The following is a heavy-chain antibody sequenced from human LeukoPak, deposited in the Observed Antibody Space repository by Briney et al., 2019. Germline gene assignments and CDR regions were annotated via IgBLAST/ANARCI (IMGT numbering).Heavy chain of an antibody. Sequence: GGSLRLSCAASGFTFSSYSMNWVRQAPGKGLEWVSSISSSSSYIYYADSVKGRFTISRDNAKNSLYLQMNSLRAEDTAVYYCARNSLGYCSSTSCYTWDYWGQGTLVTVPS. CDR1: GFTFSSYS. V-gene: IGHV3-21*01. CDR3: ARNSLGYCSSTSCYTWDY. D-gene: IGHD2-2*02. J-gene: IGHJ4*02. CDR2: ISSSSSYI.